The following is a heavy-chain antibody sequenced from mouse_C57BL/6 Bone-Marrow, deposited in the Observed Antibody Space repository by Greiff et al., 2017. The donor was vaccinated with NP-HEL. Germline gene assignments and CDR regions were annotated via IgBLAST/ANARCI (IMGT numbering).Heavy chain of an antibody. CDR2: IYPGSGST. J-gene: IGHJ4*01. CDR1: GYTFTSYW. V-gene: IGHV1-55*01. Sequence: QVHVKQPGAELVKPGASVKMSCKASGYTFTSYWITWVKQRPGQGLEWIGDIYPGSGSTNYNEKFKSKATLTVDTSSSTAYMQLSSLTSEDSAVYYCARHYYDYDGYAMDYWGQGTSVTVSS. D-gene: IGHD2-4*01. CDR3: ARHYYDYDGYAMDY.